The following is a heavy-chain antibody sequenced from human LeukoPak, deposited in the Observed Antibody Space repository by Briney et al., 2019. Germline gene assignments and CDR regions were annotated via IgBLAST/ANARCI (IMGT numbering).Heavy chain of an antibody. CDR2: ISYGGSNK. J-gene: IGHJ3*02. D-gene: IGHD3-10*01. Sequence: PGGSLRLSCAASGFSFSNYGLHWVRQAPGKGLEWVAVISYGGSNKYYADSVKGRFTISRDNSKNTLYLQMNSLRAEDTAVYYCAKVSKVHIRITQPDAFDIWGQGTMVTVSS. V-gene: IGHV3-30*18. CDR3: AKVSKVHIRITQPDAFDI. CDR1: GFSFSNYG.